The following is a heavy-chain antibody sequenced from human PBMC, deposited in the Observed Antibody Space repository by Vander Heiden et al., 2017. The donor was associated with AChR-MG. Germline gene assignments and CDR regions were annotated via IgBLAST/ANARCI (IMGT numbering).Heavy chain of an antibody. CDR2: ISNSGSTT. CDR3: ARGRLVYFDY. J-gene: IGHJ4*02. D-gene: IGHD6-19*01. CDR1: GFPFKDYY. Sequence: QVQVVESGGGLVKPGGSLRLSCTAYGFPFKDYYMTWIRQAPGKGLEWISYISNSGSTTYYADSVKGRFTISRDNAKNALYLQMNSLRAEDTAMYYCARGRLVYFDYWGQGTLVTVSS. V-gene: IGHV3-11*01.